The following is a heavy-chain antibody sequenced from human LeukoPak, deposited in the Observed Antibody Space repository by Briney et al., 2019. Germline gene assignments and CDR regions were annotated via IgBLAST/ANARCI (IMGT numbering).Heavy chain of an antibody. J-gene: IGHJ3*02. D-gene: IGHD1-1*01. CDR3: ARSVWNDAFDI. V-gene: IGHV5-51*01. Sequence: GESLKISCKGSGYSFTSYWIGGVRQIPGKGLDGMGIIYPGDSETRYSPSFQGQVTISADKSISTAYLQWSSLKAADTAMYYCARSVWNDAFDIWGQGTLVTVSS. CDR2: IYPGDSET. CDR1: GYSFTSYW.